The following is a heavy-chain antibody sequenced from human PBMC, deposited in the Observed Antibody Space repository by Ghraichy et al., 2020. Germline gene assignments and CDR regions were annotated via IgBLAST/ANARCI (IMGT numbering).Heavy chain of an antibody. CDR3: ARDSGRGYDFWSGYWRERDYYFDY. CDR2: IKQDGSEK. V-gene: IGHV3-7*04. D-gene: IGHD3-3*01. CDR1: GFTFSSYW. J-gene: IGHJ4*02. Sequence: LSLTCAASGFTFSSYWMSWVRQAPGKGLEWVANIKQDGSEKYYVDSVKGRFTISRDNAKNSLYLQMNSLRAEDTAVYYCARDSGRGYDFWSGYWRERDYYFDYWGQGTLVTVSS.